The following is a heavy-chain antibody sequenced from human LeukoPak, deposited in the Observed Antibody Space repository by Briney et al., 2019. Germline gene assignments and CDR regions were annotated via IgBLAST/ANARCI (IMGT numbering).Heavy chain of an antibody. V-gene: IGHV3-23*01. D-gene: IGHD3-10*01. CDR3: ARDRNYFEALHRSY. CDR2: ISGSGGST. J-gene: IGHJ4*02. Sequence: GGSLRLSCAASGFTFSSYAMSWVRQAPGKGLEWVSAISGSGGSTYYADSVKGRFTISRDNSKNTLYLQMDSLRAEDTAVYYCARDRNYFEALHRSYWGQGTLVTVSS. CDR1: GFTFSSYA.